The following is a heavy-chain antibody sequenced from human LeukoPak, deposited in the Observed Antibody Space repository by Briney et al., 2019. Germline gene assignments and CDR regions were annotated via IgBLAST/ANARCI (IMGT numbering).Heavy chain of an antibody. CDR2: IYPANSDT. Sequence: GESLKISCKGSGYSFTSYWIGWVRQMPGKGLEWMGIIYPANSDTRYNPSFKGQVTISADKSISTAYLQWSNLKASDTAMYYCARPHFYASGSPYYPDYWGQGTLVTVSS. V-gene: IGHV5-51*01. J-gene: IGHJ4*02. CDR1: GYSFTSYW. CDR3: ARPHFYASGSPYYPDY. D-gene: IGHD3-10*01.